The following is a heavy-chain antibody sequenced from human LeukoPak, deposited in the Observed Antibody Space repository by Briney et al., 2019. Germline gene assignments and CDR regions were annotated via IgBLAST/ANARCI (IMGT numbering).Heavy chain of an antibody. CDR3: ARTNSENYDILTGYSNWFDP. CDR1: GGSISSYY. Sequence: SETLSLICTVSGGSISSYYWSWSRQPPGKGLEWIGYIYYSGSANYNPSLKSRVTISVDTSKNQFSLKLSSVTAADTAVYYCARTNSENYDILTGYSNWFDPWGQGTLVTVSS. D-gene: IGHD3-9*01. CDR2: IYYSGSA. J-gene: IGHJ5*02. V-gene: IGHV4-59*01.